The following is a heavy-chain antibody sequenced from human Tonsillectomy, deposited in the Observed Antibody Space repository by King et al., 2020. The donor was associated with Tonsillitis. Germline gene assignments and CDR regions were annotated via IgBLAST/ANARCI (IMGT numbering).Heavy chain of an antibody. CDR3: AKGFCTGGTCYADFDY. Sequence: VQLVESGGGLVQPGGSLRLSCAASGFTFRSYVMNWVRQAPGKGLEWVSSIGGSGDKKYYADAVKGRFTISRDNSKNTLSVQMNSLRVEDTAVYYCAKGFCTGGTCYADFDYWGQGTLVTVSS. J-gene: IGHJ4*02. CDR2: IGGSGDKK. CDR1: GFTFRSYV. D-gene: IGHD2-15*01. V-gene: IGHV3-23*04.